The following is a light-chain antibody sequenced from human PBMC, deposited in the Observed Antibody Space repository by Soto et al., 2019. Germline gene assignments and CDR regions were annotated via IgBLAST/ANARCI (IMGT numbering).Light chain of an antibody. V-gene: IGKV3-20*01. CDR2: GAS. Sequence: EIMLTQSPATLSLSPGERATISCRASQSVSSRYLAWYQQKPGQAPRLLIYGASSRATGIPDRFSGSGSGTDFTLTISRLEPEDFAVYYCQQYGSSPSITFGQGTRLEIK. CDR3: QQYGSSPSIT. CDR1: QSVSSRY. J-gene: IGKJ5*01.